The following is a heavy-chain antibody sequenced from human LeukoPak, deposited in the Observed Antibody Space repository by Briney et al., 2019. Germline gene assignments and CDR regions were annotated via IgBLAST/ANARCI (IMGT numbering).Heavy chain of an antibody. CDR1: GGSISIISSSTYY. D-gene: IGHD6-25*01. V-gene: IGHV4-39*01. CDR3: ARQLPTAAADTRGYFDY. CDR2: LYYGENS. J-gene: IGHJ4*02. Sequence: SETLSLTCTVSGGSISIISSSTYYWGWIHKAPGKGLEWIGSLYYGENSHYNPSLKSRATLSVDTSNNQFSLKLTSVTAADAAVYFCARQLPTAAADTRGYFDYWGQGTVVTVSS.